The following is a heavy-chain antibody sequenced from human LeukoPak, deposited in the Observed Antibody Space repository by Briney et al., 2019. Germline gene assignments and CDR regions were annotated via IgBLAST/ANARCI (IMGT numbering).Heavy chain of an antibody. V-gene: IGHV3-53*01. CDR1: GFTVSSNY. CDR2: IYSGGST. CDR3: AREGGKDLLLVPDI. J-gene: IGHJ3*02. Sequence: PGGSLRLSCAASGFTVSSNYMSWVRQAPGKGLEWVSVIYSGGSTYYADSVKGRFTISRDNSKNTLYLQMNSLRAEDTAVYYCAREGGKDLLLVPDIWGQGTMVTVSS. D-gene: IGHD4-23*01.